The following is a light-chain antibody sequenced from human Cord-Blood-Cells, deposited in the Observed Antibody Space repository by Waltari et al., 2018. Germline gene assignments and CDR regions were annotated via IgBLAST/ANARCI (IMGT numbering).Light chain of an antibody. Sequence: DIQMTQSPSMLPASVGDRVTITCRASQSISSCLAGYQQKQGKDPKLLIYNASSLESGVPSRFSGSGSGTEFTLTISSLQPDDFATDYCQQYNSYSITFGQGTRLEIK. J-gene: IGKJ5*01. CDR1: QSISSC. CDR2: NAS. CDR3: QQYNSYSIT. V-gene: IGKV1-5*01.